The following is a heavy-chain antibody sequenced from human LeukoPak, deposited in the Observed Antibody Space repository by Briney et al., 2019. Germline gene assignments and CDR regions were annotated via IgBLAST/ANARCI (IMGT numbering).Heavy chain of an antibody. CDR2: ISGSGGST. Sequence: GGSLRLSCAASGFTFSSYAMSWVRQAPGKGLEWVSAISGSGGSTYYADSVKGRFTISRDNSKNTLYLQMHSLRAEDTAVYYCASKGLLLWFGELLFPYWGQGTLVTVSS. CDR3: ASKGLLLWFGELLFPY. CDR1: GFTFSSYA. D-gene: IGHD3-10*01. V-gene: IGHV3-23*01. J-gene: IGHJ4*02.